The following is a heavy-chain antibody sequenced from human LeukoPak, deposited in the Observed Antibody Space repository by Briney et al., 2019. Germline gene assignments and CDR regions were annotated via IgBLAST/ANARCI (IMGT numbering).Heavy chain of an antibody. CDR2: IYHSGST. D-gene: IGHD3-9*01. Sequence: PSETLSLTCTVSGVSISSGGYYWSWIRQPPGKGLEWIGYIYHSGSTYYNPSLKSRVTISVDRSKNQFSLKLSSVTAADTAVYYCARGRYFDWLLYLAYFDYWGQGTLVTVSS. CDR3: ARGRYFDWLLYLAYFDY. CDR1: GVSISSGGYY. V-gene: IGHV4-30-2*01. J-gene: IGHJ4*02.